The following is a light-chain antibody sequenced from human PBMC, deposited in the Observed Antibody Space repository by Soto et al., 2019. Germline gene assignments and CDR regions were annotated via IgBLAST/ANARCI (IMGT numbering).Light chain of an antibody. CDR1: QDISNY. Sequence: DIQMTQSPSSLSASVGDRVTITCQASQDISNYLNWYQQKLGKAPKLLIYAASNLETGVPSRFSGSGSGTDFTFTISSLQPEDFATYSCQQYDNLPLTFGGGTRVEIK. CDR3: QQYDNLPLT. J-gene: IGKJ4*01. CDR2: AAS. V-gene: IGKV1-33*01.